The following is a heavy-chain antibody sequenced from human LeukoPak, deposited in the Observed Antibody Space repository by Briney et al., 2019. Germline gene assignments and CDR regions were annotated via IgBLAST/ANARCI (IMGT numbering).Heavy chain of an antibody. D-gene: IGHD6-13*01. J-gene: IGHJ4*02. CDR1: GFIFNNYA. CDR2: ITTSGTST. V-gene: IGHV3-23*01. CDR3: EKDSSSNGYAY. Sequence: QTGGSLRLSCAASGFIFNNYAMSWVRQAPGKGLEWVSDITTSGTSTYYADSVKGRFTIARDNSKNTQYLQLNSQSAEETAVYYCEKDSSSNGYAYWGQGTLVTVSS.